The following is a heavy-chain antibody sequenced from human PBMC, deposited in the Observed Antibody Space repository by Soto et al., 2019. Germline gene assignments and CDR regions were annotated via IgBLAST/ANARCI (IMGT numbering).Heavy chain of an antibody. D-gene: IGHD6-13*01. CDR3: ARRAAAGGWYFDL. CDR1: GYTFTGYY. CDR2: INPNSGGT. V-gene: IGHV1-2*04. Sequence: QVQLVQSGADVKKPGASVKVSCKASGYTFTGYYMHWVRQAPGQGLEWMGWINPNSGGTNYAQKFQGWVTMTRDTSISTAYMELSRLRSDDTAVYYCARRAAAGGWYFDLWGRGTLVTVSS. J-gene: IGHJ2*01.